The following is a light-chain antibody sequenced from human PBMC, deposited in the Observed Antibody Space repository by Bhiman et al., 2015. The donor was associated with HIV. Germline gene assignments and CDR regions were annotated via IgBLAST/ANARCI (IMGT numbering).Light chain of an antibody. CDR1: SSDVGAYNS. V-gene: IGLV2-23*02. J-gene: IGLJ2*01. CDR3: CSYAGSNTHVV. Sequence: QSALTQPASVSGSPGQSISISCIGTSSDVGAYNSVSWYQQHPGKAPKVLIYDVTQRPSGVSSRFSGSKSGNTASLTISGLQAEDEADYYCCSYAGSNTHVVFGGGTKLTVL. CDR2: DVT.